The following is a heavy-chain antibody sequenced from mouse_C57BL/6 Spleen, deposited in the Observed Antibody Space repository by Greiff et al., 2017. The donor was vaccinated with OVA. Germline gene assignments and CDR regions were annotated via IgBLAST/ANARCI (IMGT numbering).Heavy chain of an antibody. V-gene: IGHV1-9*01. CDR3: ARSEPPYGNYAPFDV. CDR1: GYTFTGYW. D-gene: IGHD2-1*01. Sequence: VQLVESGAELMKPGASVKLSCKATGYTFTGYWIEWVKQRPGHGLEWIGEILPGSGSTNYNQKFKGKATLTVDQSSSTAYMQLNSLTSEDSAVYYCARSEPPYGNYAPFDVWGTGTTVTVSS. CDR2: ILPGSGST. J-gene: IGHJ1*03.